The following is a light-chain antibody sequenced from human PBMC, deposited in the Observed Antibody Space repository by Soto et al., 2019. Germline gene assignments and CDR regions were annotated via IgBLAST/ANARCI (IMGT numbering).Light chain of an antibody. CDR3: RQYYTSSWP. Sequence: DIQMTQSPSTLSASVGDRVTITCRASQSISTWLAWYQQKPGKAPQVLIYQASSLQSGVPSRFSGNGSVTEFSLTISSLQTDDFASYYRRQYYTSSWPFGQGTKVEI. J-gene: IGKJ1*01. V-gene: IGKV1-5*03. CDR1: QSISTW. CDR2: QAS.